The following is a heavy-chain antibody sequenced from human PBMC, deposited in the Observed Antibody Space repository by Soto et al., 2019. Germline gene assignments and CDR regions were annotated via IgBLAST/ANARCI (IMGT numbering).Heavy chain of an antibody. CDR3: ARDPYHVLMVNAPNLYGMDV. D-gene: IGHD2-8*01. J-gene: IGHJ6*02. V-gene: IGHV1-18*01. CDR1: GYTFTTYD. CDR2: ISNYTGNT. Sequence: GASVKVSCKASGYTFTTYDISWVRQAPGQGLEWMGRISNYTGNTNYPQSLQGRLTMTTDTSTTTVYMELRSLRSDDTAVYYCARDPYHVLMVNAPNLYGMDVWGQGTTVTVSS.